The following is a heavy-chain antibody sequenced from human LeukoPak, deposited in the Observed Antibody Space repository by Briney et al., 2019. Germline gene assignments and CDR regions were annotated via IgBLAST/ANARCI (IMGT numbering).Heavy chain of an antibody. V-gene: IGHV4-59*12. CDR3: AREAYCSGGSCYRLDP. J-gene: IGHJ5*02. CDR2: IYYSGST. D-gene: IGHD2-15*01. Sequence: RASETLSLTCTVSGGSISSYYWSWIRQPPGKGLEYIGYIYYSGSTNYNPSLKSRVTISVDTSKNQFSLKLSSVTAADTAVYYCAREAYCSGGSCYRLDPWGQGTLVTVSS. CDR1: GGSISSYY.